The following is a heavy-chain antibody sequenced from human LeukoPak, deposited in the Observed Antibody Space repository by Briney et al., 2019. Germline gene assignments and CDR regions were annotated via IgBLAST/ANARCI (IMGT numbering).Heavy chain of an antibody. CDR1: GGSVRGRDYF. CDR2: IYYSGNT. J-gene: IGHJ3*02. CDR3: ARSNIGEDAFDI. V-gene: IGHV4-39*02. Sequence: PPETLSLTCSVSGGSVRGRDYFWGWIRQAPGMGLEWIANIYYSGNTFYNPSLKSRVSIFVESSKNHLSLHFTSVTAADTAVYYCARSNIGEDAFDIWGQGTMVTVSS. D-gene: IGHD2/OR15-2a*01.